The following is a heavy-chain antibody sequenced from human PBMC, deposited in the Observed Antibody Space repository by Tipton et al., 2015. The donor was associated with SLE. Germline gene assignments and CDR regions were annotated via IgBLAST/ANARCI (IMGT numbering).Heavy chain of an antibody. Sequence: LRLSCTVSGGSISSYYWSWIRQPAGKGLEWIGRIYTSGSTNYNPSLKSRVTMSVDTSKNQFSLKLSSVTAADTAVYYCARLYSGYDNLLYYFDYWGQGTLVTVSS. D-gene: IGHD5-12*01. V-gene: IGHV4-4*07. CDR1: GGSISSYY. CDR3: ARLYSGYDNLLYYFDY. J-gene: IGHJ4*02. CDR2: IYTSGST.